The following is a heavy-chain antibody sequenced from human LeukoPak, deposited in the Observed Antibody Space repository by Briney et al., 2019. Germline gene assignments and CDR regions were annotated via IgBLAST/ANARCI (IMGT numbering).Heavy chain of an antibody. J-gene: IGHJ4*02. V-gene: IGHV3-7*01. CDR1: GFTFNNYW. CDR3: ARVGVYSSVPDFDY. D-gene: IGHD6-19*01. Sequence: PGGSLRLSCAASGFTFNNYWMSWVRQAPGKGLEWVANIKLDGGEKYYVDSVKGRFTISRDNAKNSLYLQMNSLRAEDTAVYYCARVGVYSSVPDFDYWGQGTLVTVSS. CDR2: IKLDGGEK.